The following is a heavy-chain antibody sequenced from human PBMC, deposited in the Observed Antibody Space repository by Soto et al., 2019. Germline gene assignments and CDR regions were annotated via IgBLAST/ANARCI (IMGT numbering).Heavy chain of an antibody. Sequence: PSETLSLTCAVYGGSFSGYYWSWIRQPPGKGLEWIGEINHSGSTNYNPSLKSRVTISVDTSKNQFSLKLSSVTAADTAVYYCARCRAYCGGGCYLLYYYGMDVWGQGTTVTGLL. CDR2: INHSGST. V-gene: IGHV4-34*01. CDR1: GGSFSGYY. J-gene: IGHJ6*02. D-gene: IGHD2-21*02. CDR3: ARCRAYCGGGCYLLYYYGMDV.